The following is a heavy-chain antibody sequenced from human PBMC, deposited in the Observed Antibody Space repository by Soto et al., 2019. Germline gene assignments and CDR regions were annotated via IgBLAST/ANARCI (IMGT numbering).Heavy chain of an antibody. CDR1: GGSISGYY. Sequence: QVQLQESGPGLVKPSETLSLTCTVSGGSISGYYWIWIRQPPGKGLEWIGYMYNSGSPNYNPALKSRVTISVDTSKHQFSLKPSSVTAADTAVYYCAGSTYGDYVTFDYWGQGTLVTVSS. CDR2: MYNSGSP. CDR3: AGSTYGDYVTFDY. V-gene: IGHV4-59*08. J-gene: IGHJ4*02. D-gene: IGHD4-17*01.